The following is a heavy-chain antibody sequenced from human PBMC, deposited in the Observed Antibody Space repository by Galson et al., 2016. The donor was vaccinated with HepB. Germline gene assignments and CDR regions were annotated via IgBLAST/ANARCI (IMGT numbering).Heavy chain of an antibody. CDR1: GYPFINYG. CDR2: FSAFNSGT. Sequence: SVKVSCKASGYPFINYGFTWVRQAPGQGLEWVGWFSAFNSGTRYGQNFQGRVSMTRETSTSTAYLELRNLRLDDSAVYFCARVKNWGDAFESWGPGTMVTVSS. D-gene: IGHD7-27*01. V-gene: IGHV1-18*01. J-gene: IGHJ3*01. CDR3: ARVKNWGDAFES.